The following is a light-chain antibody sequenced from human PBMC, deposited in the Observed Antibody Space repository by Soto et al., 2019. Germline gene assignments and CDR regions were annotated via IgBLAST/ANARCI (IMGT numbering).Light chain of an antibody. CDR3: QQYFSTPLT. J-gene: IGKJ4*01. V-gene: IGKV4-1*01. CDR2: WAS. CDR1: QSVLYSSNNKNY. Sequence: DIVMTQSPDSLAVSLGERATINCKSSQSVLYSSNNKNYLAWYQRKPGQPPKLLIYWASTRESGVPDRFIGSGSGTDFTLTINSLQAEDVAVYYCQQYFSTPLTFGGGTKVEIK.